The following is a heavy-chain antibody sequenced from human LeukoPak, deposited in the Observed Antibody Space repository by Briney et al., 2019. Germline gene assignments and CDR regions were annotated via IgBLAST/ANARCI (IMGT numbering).Heavy chain of an antibody. D-gene: IGHD2-15*01. Sequence: GGSLRLSCAASGFTFSSYSMNWVRQAPGKGLEWVSSISSSSSYIYYADSVKGRFTISRDNAKNSLYLQMNSLRAEDTAVYYCAGSPLSGVAPSFDYWGQGTLVTVSS. CDR3: AGSPLSGVAPSFDY. CDR1: GFTFSSYS. CDR2: ISSSSSYI. J-gene: IGHJ4*02. V-gene: IGHV3-21*01.